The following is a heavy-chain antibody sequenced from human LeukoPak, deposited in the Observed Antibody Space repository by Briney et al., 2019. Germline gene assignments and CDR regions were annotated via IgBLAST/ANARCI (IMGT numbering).Heavy chain of an antibody. CDR3: AREHGSGSYYNLGY. Sequence: GESLKISCKVSGYTFTHYWIAWVRQTPGKRLEWMGILYPGDSGPKYSPSFQGQVTISADKSISTAYLQWSSLKASDTAMYYCAREHGSGSYYNLGYWGQGTLVTVSS. D-gene: IGHD3-10*01. V-gene: IGHV5-51*01. CDR1: GYTFTHYW. CDR2: LYPGDSGP. J-gene: IGHJ4*02.